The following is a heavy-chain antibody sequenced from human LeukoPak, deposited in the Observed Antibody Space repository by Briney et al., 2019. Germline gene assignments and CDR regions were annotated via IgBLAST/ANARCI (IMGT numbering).Heavy chain of an antibody. D-gene: IGHD3-22*01. Sequence: SGPTLVNPTQTLTLTCTFSGFSLSTSGMRVSWIRQPPGKALEWLARIDWDDDKFYITSLKPRLTISKDTSRNQVVLTMTNVDPVDTATYYCARMGVYYDHIYWGRGTLVTVSS. CDR2: IDWDDDK. J-gene: IGHJ4*02. CDR3: ARMGVYYDHIY. V-gene: IGHV2-70*04. CDR1: GFSLSTSGMR.